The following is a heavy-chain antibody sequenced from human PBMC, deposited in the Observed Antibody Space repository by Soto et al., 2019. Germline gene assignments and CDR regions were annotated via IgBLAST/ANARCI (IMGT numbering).Heavy chain of an antibody. CDR3: ATGGVYDSSGYSYPYDY. D-gene: IGHD3-22*01. CDR2: IEPEDGET. Sequence: VKVSCKVSCYTLTELSMHWVRQAPGKGLEWMGGIEPEDGETISAQKLQGRVTMTDDTSTDTAYMALSSLRSEDKAVYYGATGGVYDSSGYSYPYDYWGQGTLVIVSS. V-gene: IGHV1-24*01. CDR1: CYTLTELS. J-gene: IGHJ4*02.